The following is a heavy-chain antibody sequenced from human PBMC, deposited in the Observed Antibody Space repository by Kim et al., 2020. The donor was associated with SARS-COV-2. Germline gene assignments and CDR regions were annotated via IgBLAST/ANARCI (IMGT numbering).Heavy chain of an antibody. CDR3: TTDHKGNYYDSSGAYYFDY. CDR1: GFTFSNAW. Sequence: GGSLRLSCAASGFTFSNAWMSWVRQAPGKGLEWVGRIKSKTDGGTTDYAAPVKGRFTISRDDSKNTLYLQMNSLKTKDTAVYYCTTDHKGNYYDSSGAYYFDYWGQGTLVTVSS. D-gene: IGHD3-22*01. CDR2: IKSKTDGGTT. J-gene: IGHJ4*02. V-gene: IGHV3-15*01.